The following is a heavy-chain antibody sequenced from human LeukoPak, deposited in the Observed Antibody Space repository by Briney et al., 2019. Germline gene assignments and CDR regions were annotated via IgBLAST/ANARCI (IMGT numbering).Heavy chain of an antibody. V-gene: IGHV3-48*03. CDR1: RFTFSSYE. CDR2: ISSSGSTI. Sequence: GGSLRLSCAASRFTFSSYEMNWVRQAPGKGLEWVSYISSSGSTIYYADSVKGRFTISRDNAKNSLYLQMNSLRAEDTAVYYCARERYSSSWYYYYGMDVWGKGTTVTVSS. CDR3: ARERYSSSWYYYYGMDV. J-gene: IGHJ6*04. D-gene: IGHD6-13*01.